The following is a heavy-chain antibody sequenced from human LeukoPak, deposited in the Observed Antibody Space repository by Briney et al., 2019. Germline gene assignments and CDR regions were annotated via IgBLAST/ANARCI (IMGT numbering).Heavy chain of an antibody. V-gene: IGHV1-18*01. CDR2: ISAYNGNT. D-gene: IGHD3-16*02. CDR1: GYTFTSYG. CDR3: ARDSYDYVWGSYRPLNS. J-gene: IGHJ5*02. Sequence: ASVKVSCKASGYTFTSYGITWVRQAPGQGLEWMGWISAYNGNTNYAQKVQGRVTMTTDTSTNTAYMELRSLRSDDTAVYYCARDSYDYVWGSYRPLNSWGQGTLVTVSS.